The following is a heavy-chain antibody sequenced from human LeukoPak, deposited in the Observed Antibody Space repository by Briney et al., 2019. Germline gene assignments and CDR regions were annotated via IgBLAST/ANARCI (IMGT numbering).Heavy chain of an antibody. D-gene: IGHD1-26*01. Sequence: PSETLSLTCAVYGGSFSGYYWSWIRQPPGKGLEWIGEINHSGSTNYNPSLKSRVTISVDTSKNQFSLKLSSVTAADTAVYYCARGGRWDEFDYWGQGTLVTVSS. CDR1: GGSFSGYY. V-gene: IGHV4-34*01. CDR2: INHSGST. CDR3: ARGGRWDEFDY. J-gene: IGHJ4*02.